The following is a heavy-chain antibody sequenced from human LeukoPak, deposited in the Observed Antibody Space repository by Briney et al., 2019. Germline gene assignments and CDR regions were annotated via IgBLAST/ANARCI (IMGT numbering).Heavy chain of an antibody. CDR3: ARDSHRDYYDSSGYHI. V-gene: IGHV1-2*02. D-gene: IGHD3-22*01. CDR2: INPNSGGT. Sequence: ASVKVSCKASGYTFTGYYMHWVRQAPGQGLEWMGWINPNSGGTNYAQKFQGRVTMTRDTSISTAYMELSRLRSDDTAVYYCARDSHRDYYDSSGYHIWGQGTMGTVS. J-gene: IGHJ3*02. CDR1: GYTFTGYY.